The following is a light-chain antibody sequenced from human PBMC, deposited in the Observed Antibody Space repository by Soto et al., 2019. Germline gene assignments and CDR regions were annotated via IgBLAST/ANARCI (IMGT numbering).Light chain of an antibody. V-gene: IGKV1-5*01. CDR2: GAS. J-gene: IGKJ1*01. Sequence: DIQMTQSPSTLSASVGDRVTITCRASQSISGSLAWYQHTPGEAPKLLIYGASSLESGVPSRFSGSGSGTEFTLTISSLQPDDFATYYCQQYNSYSWTFGQGTKVEIK. CDR1: QSISGS. CDR3: QQYNSYSWT.